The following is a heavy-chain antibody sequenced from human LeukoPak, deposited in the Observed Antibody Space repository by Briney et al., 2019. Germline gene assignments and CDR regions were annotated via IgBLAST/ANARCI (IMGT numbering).Heavy chain of an antibody. CDR3: ARYDSGSYWDSRLEFDY. CDR1: GDTFSIYA. Sequence: GASVKVSCKASGDTFSIYAITWVRQAPGQGHEWMGWINAYNGNTNYAQKLQGRVTMTTDTSTSTAYMELRSLRSDDTAVYYCARYDSGSYWDSRLEFDYWGQGTLVTVSS. V-gene: IGHV1-18*01. CDR2: INAYNGNT. J-gene: IGHJ4*02. D-gene: IGHD1-26*01.